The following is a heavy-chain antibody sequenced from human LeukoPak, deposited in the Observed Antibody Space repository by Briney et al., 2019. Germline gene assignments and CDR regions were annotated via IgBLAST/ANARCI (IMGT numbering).Heavy chain of an antibody. V-gene: IGHV4-38-2*02. D-gene: IGHD4-23*01. CDR3: AREVADYGGYYYYHYMDV. J-gene: IGHJ6*03. CDR1: DYSISSGYY. Sequence: PSETLSLTCSVSDYSISSGYYWGWIRQPPGKGLEWIGSMYYSGSTYYNPSLKSRVTMSVDTSKNQFSLKLSSVTAADTAMYYCAREVADYGGYYYYHYMDVWGKGTTVTISS. CDR2: MYYSGST.